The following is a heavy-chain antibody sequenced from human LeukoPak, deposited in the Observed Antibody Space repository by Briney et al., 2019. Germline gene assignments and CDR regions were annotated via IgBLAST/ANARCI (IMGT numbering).Heavy chain of an antibody. V-gene: IGHV3-30-3*01. CDR3: ARVAVAGTPEFDY. D-gene: IGHD6-19*01. J-gene: IGHJ4*02. Sequence: GRSLRLSCADSVFTFSSYGMHWVRQAPGKGLEWMAVISYDGSNKYYADSVKGRFTISRDNSKNTLYLQMNSLRAEDTAVYYCARVAVAGTPEFDYWGQGTLVTVSS. CDR2: ISYDGSNK. CDR1: VFTFSSYG.